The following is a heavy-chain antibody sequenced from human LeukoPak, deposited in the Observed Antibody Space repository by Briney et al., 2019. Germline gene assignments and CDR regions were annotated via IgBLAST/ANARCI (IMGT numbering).Heavy chain of an antibody. CDR3: AKDPSGYCSSTSCYGVEAFFDY. J-gene: IGHJ4*02. D-gene: IGHD2-2*01. Sequence: GGSLRLSCAASGFTFSSYAMSWVRQAPGKGLEWVSAISGSGGSTYYADSVKGRFTISRDNSENTLYLQMNSLRAEDTAVYYCAKDPSGYCSSTSCYGVEAFFDYWGQGTLVTVSS. CDR2: ISGSGGST. CDR1: GFTFSSYA. V-gene: IGHV3-23*01.